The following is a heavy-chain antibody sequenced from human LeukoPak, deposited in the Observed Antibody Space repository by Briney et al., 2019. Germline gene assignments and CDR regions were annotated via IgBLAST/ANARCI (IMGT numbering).Heavy chain of an antibody. CDR1: EFTFSSHS. CDR3: VRNLEVDY. CDR2: ISSSGGNT. Sequence: GRCVSLSCAASEFTFSSHSMNWVRQASRKGLEWGSYISSSGGNTYYAESVEGRFTISRDNAKNSLYLEMNSLRDEDTAVYYCVRNLEVDYWGQGTLVTVSS. J-gene: IGHJ4*02. V-gene: IGHV3-48*02. D-gene: IGHD3-3*01.